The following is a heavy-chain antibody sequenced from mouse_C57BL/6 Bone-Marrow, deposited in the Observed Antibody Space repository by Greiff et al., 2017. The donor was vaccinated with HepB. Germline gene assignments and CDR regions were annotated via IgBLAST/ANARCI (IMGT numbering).Heavy chain of an antibody. Sequence: QVQLKESGAELVKPGASVKLSCKASGYTFTSYWMHWVKQRPGQGLEWIGMIHPNSGSTNYNEKFKSKATLTVDKSSSTAYMQLSSLTHEDSAVYYCARFYYDYGYYFDYWGQGTTLTVSS. J-gene: IGHJ2*01. CDR2: IHPNSGST. D-gene: IGHD2-4*01. CDR3: ARFYYDYGYYFDY. CDR1: GYTFTSYW. V-gene: IGHV1-64*01.